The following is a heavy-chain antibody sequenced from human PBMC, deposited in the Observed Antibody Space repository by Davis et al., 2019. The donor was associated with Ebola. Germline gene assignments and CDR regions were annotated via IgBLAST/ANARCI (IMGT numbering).Heavy chain of an antibody. CDR3: AQSIEMTPRGVYYYGMDV. CDR2: ISNDGSNK. D-gene: IGHD5-24*01. CDR1: GFTFSSYG. V-gene: IGHV3-30*18. J-gene: IGHJ6*02. Sequence: GGSLRLSCAASGFTFSSYGMHCVRQAPGKGLEWVAVISNDGSNKYYADSVKGRFTISRDNSKNTLYLQMNSLRAEDTAVYYCAQSIEMTPRGVYYYGMDVWGQGTTVAVSS.